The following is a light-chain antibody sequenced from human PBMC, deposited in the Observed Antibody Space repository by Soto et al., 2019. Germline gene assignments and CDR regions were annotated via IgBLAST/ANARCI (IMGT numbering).Light chain of an antibody. J-gene: IGKJ3*01. V-gene: IGKV3-15*01. CDR1: QSISSN. CDR3: QQYNNWLFT. Sequence: EIVMTQSPATLSVSPGERATLSCRASQSISSNLAWYQQKPGQAPRLLIYGASTRATGIPATFSGSGSGTEFTLTISSLQSEDFAVYHCQQYNNWLFTFGPGTKVDIK. CDR2: GAS.